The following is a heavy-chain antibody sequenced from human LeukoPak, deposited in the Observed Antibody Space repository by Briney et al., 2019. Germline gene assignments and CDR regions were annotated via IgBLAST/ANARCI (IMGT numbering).Heavy chain of an antibody. V-gene: IGHV3-66*01. Sequence: PGGSLRLSCAASGFTVSSNYMTWVRQAPGKGLEWVSIIYGGGSTYYADSVKGRFTISRDNSKNTLYLQMNSLRAEDTAVYYCARDSAVAGHFDYWGQGALVTVSS. CDR3: ARDSAVAGHFDY. D-gene: IGHD6-19*01. J-gene: IGHJ4*02. CDR1: GFTVSSNY. CDR2: IYGGGST.